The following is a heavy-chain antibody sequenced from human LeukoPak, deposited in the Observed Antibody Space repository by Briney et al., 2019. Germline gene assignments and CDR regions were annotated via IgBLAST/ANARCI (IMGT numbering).Heavy chain of an antibody. Sequence: KTSETLSLTCTVSGGSINYYYWSWIRQPAGKGLEWIGRIYSSGSTNYNPSLKSRATMSVDTSKNQFSLKLTSLTAADTAVYYCARGVAATTFDYWGQGTLVSVSS. CDR2: IYSSGST. J-gene: IGHJ4*02. CDR3: ARGVAATTFDY. CDR1: GGSINYYY. D-gene: IGHD1-26*01. V-gene: IGHV4-4*07.